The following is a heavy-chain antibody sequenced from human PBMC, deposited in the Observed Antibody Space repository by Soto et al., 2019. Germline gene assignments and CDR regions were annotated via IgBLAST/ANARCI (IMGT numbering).Heavy chain of an antibody. CDR3: AREGYFDWSSSDAFDI. CDR2: ISAYNGNT. D-gene: IGHD3-9*01. J-gene: IGHJ3*02. V-gene: IGHV1-18*04. Sequence: WASVKVSCKASGYTFTSYGISWVRQAPGQGLEWMGWISAYNGNTNYAQKLQGRVTMTTDTSTRTAYMELRSLRADDRAVYYCAREGYFDWSSSDAFDIWGQGTMVTVSS. CDR1: GYTFTSYG.